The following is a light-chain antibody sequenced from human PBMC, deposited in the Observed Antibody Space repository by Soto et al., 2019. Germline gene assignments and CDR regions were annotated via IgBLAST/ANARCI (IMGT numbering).Light chain of an antibody. CDR3: QSYDATNQV. CDR1: SDSIASHY. J-gene: IGLJ3*02. Sequence: NFMLTQPHSVSESPGKTVIISCTRSSDSIASHYVQWYQQRPGGSPTTVIYEDNQRPSGVPDRFSGSIDSSSNSASLTSSGLETEDEADYYCQSYDATNQVFGGGTKLTVL. V-gene: IGLV6-57*01. CDR2: EDN.